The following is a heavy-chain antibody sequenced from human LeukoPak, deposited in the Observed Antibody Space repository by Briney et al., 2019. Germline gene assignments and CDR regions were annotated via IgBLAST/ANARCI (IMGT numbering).Heavy chain of an antibody. CDR2: IIPIFGTA. J-gene: IGHJ3*02. CDR1: GGTFSSYA. D-gene: IGHD2-15*01. CDR3: ARDRGIVVVVAAYDAFDI. Sequence: SVKVSCKASGGTFSSYAISWVRQAPGQGLEWMGRIIPIFGTANYAQKFQGRVTITTDESTSTAYMELSSLRSEDTAVYYCARDRGIVVVVAAYDAFDIWAKGQWSPSLQ. V-gene: IGHV1-69*05.